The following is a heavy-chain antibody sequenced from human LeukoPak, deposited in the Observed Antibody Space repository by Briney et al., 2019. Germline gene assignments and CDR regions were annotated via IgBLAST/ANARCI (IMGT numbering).Heavy chain of an antibody. CDR1: GGSISSYY. CDR2: IYYSGST. CDR3: ARHGDDSSGYLDY. J-gene: IGHJ4*02. D-gene: IGHD3-22*01. V-gene: IGHV4-59*08. Sequence: SETLSLTCTVSGGSISSYYWSWIRQPPGKGLEWIGYIYYSGSTNYNPSLKSRVAISVDTSKNQFSLKLSSVTAADTAVYYCARHGDDSSGYLDYWGQGTLVTVSS.